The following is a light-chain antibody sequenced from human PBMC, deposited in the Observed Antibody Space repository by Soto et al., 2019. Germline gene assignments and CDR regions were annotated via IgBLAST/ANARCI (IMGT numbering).Light chain of an antibody. CDR3: HRFHDSPVT. CDR2: KAS. J-gene: IGKJ4*01. V-gene: IGKV1-5*03. Sequence: DVQLTQSPTTLSASVGDRVTITCRASQSVSTWLAWYQQKPGKAPKLRIHKASTLENGVPSRFSGSGSGTVFTLTISSLQPDDSPTYSCHRFHDSPVTFGGGTK. CDR1: QSVSTW.